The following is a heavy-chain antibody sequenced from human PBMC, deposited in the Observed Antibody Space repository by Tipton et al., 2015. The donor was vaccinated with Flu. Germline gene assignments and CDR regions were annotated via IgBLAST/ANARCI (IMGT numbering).Heavy chain of an antibody. CDR1: GAPINNFY. Sequence: TLSLTCTVSGAPINNFYWSWIRQSAGKGLEWIGRIYISGNTNYNPSLRSHVTISVDTTKKQISLNLRSVAAADTAVYYCASGSGDFDHWGQGTLVTVSS. V-gene: IGHV4-4*07. CDR3: ASGSGDFDH. D-gene: IGHD3-10*01. CDR2: IYISGNT. J-gene: IGHJ4*02.